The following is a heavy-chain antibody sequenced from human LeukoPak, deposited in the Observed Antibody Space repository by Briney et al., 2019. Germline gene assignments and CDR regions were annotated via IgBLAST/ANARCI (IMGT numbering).Heavy chain of an antibody. CDR2: INREGRRT. CDR1: GFTIRNHW. D-gene: IGHD2-2*01. J-gene: IGHJ6*03. CDR3: AREVEVVPATMGAYYYYYMDV. Sequence: GGPLRLSCAACGFTIRNHWMHWVRQAPGKGLVWVSRINREGRRTSYADSVKGRFTISRDNAKNTLYLQMNSLRPDDTAVYYCAREVEVVPATMGAYYYYYMDVWGKGTTVTASS. V-gene: IGHV3-74*01.